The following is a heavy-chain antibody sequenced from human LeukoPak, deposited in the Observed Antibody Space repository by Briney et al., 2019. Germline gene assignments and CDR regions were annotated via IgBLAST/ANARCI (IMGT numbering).Heavy chain of an antibody. Sequence: SETLSLTCTVSADSISGFYWSWIRQPPGKGLEWIGRIYTSGSANYNPSLKSRVTMSVDTSKNQFSLKLSSVTAADTAVYYCARAVGYYDSSGYGYYFDYWGQGTLVTVSS. CDR3: ARAVGYYDSSGYGYYFDY. CDR2: IYTSGSA. CDR1: ADSISGFY. D-gene: IGHD3-22*01. J-gene: IGHJ4*02. V-gene: IGHV4-4*07.